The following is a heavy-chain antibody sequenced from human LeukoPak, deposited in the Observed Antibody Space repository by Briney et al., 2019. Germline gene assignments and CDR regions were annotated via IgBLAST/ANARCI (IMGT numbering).Heavy chain of an antibody. Sequence: SETLSLTCTVSGGSISSSSYYWGWIRQPPGKGLEWIGSIYYSGSTYYNPSLKSRVTISVDTSKNQFSLKLSSVTAADTAVYYCARLGAGPTYYDFRSGYSSFYFDYWGQGTLVTVSS. CDR3: ARLGAGPTYYDFRSGYSSFYFDY. J-gene: IGHJ4*02. D-gene: IGHD3-3*01. CDR1: GGSISSSSYY. CDR2: IYYSGST. V-gene: IGHV4-39*01.